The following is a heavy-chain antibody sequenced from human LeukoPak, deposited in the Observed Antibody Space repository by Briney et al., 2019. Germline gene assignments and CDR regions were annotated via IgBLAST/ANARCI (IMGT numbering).Heavy chain of an antibody. CDR2: IYYSGST. Sequence: SETLSLTCTVSGGSISSYYWSWIRQPPGKGLEWIGYIYYSGSTNYNPSLKSRVTISVDTSKNQFSLKLSSVTAADTAVYYCAGKAAGLLGDFDYWGQGTLVTVSS. CDR3: AGKAAGLLGDFDY. D-gene: IGHD3-16*01. CDR1: GGSISSYY. V-gene: IGHV4-59*01. J-gene: IGHJ4*02.